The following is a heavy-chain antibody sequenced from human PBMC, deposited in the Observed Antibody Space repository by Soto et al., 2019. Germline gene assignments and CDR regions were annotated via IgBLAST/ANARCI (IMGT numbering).Heavy chain of an antibody. CDR3: ARDKDRQQLGGNYYYIMDV. Sequence: QVQLVQSGAEVKKPGSSVKVSCKTSGGTFRTSAISWVRQAPGQGLEWMGGIMPVFPTPDYAQKFQGRVTITADESTGTACMGLSSLRSEDTAVYYCARDKDRQQLGGNYYYIMDVWGQGTTVTVSS. D-gene: IGHD3-3*02. CDR2: IMPVFPTP. J-gene: IGHJ6*01. CDR1: GGTFRTSA. V-gene: IGHV1-69*12.